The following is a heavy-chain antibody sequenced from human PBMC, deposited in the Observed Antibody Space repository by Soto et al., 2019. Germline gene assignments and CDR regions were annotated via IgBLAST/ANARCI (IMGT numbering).Heavy chain of an antibody. J-gene: IGHJ3*02. D-gene: IGHD1-26*01. Sequence: QVQLVESGGGVVQPGRSLRLSCAASGFTFSSYAMHWVRQAPGKGLEWVAVISYDGSNKYYADSVKGRFTISRDNSKNTLYLQMNGLRAEDTAVYYCAREGEVGAFDIWGQGTMVTVSS. CDR3: AREGEVGAFDI. CDR2: ISYDGSNK. CDR1: GFTFSSYA. V-gene: IGHV3-30-3*01.